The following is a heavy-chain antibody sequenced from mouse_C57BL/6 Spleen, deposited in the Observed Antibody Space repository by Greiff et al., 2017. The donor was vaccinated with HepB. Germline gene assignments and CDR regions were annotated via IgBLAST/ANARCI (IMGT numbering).Heavy chain of an antibody. Sequence: QVQLQQPGAELVKPGASVKLSCKASGYTFTSYWMHWVKQRPGQGLEWIGMIHPNSGSTNYNEKFKSKATLTVDKSSSTAYMQLSSLTSEDSAVYYCASSGYYYGSSPAWFAYWGQGTLVTVSA. CDR3: ASSGYYYGSSPAWFAY. J-gene: IGHJ3*01. V-gene: IGHV1-64*01. D-gene: IGHD1-1*01. CDR1: GYTFTSYW. CDR2: IHPNSGST.